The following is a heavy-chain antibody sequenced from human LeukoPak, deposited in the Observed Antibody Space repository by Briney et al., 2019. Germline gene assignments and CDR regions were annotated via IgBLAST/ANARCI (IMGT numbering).Heavy chain of an antibody. D-gene: IGHD3-22*01. CDR3: VRLRRNSDRSGFYYYYDY. J-gene: IGHJ4*02. Sequence: GGSLRLSCAASGYTFSDFSVNWVRQAPGKGLEWVSSISVRSNYRYFADSVRGRFSISRDDARNSLYLQMNSLRAEDTAVYYCVRLRRNSDRSGFYYYYDYWGQGTLVTVSS. CDR2: ISVRSNYR. CDR1: GYTFSDFS. V-gene: IGHV3-21*01.